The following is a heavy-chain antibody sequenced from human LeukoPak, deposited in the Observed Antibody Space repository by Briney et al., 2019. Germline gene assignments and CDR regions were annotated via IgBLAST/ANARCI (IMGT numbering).Heavy chain of an antibody. Sequence: PGRSLRLSCAASGFTFDDYAMHWVRQAPGKGLEWVSGISWNSGSIGYADSVKGRFTISRDNAKNSLHLQMNSLRAEDTALYYCAKSQYSSSSFLVGFDPWGQGTLVAVSS. CDR3: AKSQYSSSSFLVGFDP. D-gene: IGHD6-6*01. V-gene: IGHV3-9*01. CDR2: ISWNSGSI. J-gene: IGHJ5*02. CDR1: GFTFDDYA.